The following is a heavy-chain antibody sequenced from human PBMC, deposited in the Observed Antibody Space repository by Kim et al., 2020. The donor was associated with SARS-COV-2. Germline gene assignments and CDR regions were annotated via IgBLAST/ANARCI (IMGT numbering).Heavy chain of an antibody. CDR1: GYTFTSYG. CDR2: ISAYNGNT. CDR3: ARDSDYGDYLNYYYGMDV. V-gene: IGHV1-18*01. Sequence: ASVKVSCKASGYTFTSYGISWVRQAPGQGLEWMGWISAYNGNTNYAQKLQGRVTMTTDTSTSTAYMELRSLRSDDTAVYYCARDSDYGDYLNYYYGMDVWGQGTTVTVSS. J-gene: IGHJ6*02. D-gene: IGHD4-17*01.